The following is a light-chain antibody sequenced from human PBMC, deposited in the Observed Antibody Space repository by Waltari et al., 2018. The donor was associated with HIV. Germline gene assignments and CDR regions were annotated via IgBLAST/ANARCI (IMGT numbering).Light chain of an antibody. CDR3: QQSHTTPFT. V-gene: IGKV1-39*01. Sequence: DIQMTQSPSSLSASQGDTINITCRTSQNIKSDLNWYQQTPGTIPKLLVYSASGVQSGVPPRISGSGSATDFTLTIDSLQPDDSASYFCQQSHTTPFTFGGGTTVEVK. CDR2: SAS. CDR1: QNIKSD. J-gene: IGKJ4*01.